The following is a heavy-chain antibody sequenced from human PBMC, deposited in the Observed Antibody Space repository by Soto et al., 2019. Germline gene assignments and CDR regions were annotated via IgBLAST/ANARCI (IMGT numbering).Heavy chain of an antibody. Sequence: VQLLESGGGSVQPGGSLRLSCAASGFTFSTYSMNWVRQAPGKGLGWVAVIWGDASHEYYADSVKGRFTISRDNSRDKVYLQMNSLRAEDTALYYCVKDFRPDSGYDLDFWGQGTLVTVSS. CDR3: VKDFRPDSGYDLDF. J-gene: IGHJ4*02. CDR1: GFTFSTYS. CDR2: IWGDASHE. D-gene: IGHD5-12*01. V-gene: IGHV3-33*03.